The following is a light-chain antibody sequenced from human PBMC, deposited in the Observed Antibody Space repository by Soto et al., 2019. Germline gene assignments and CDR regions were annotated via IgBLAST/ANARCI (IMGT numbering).Light chain of an antibody. CDR3: QQYDNWPWT. Sequence: EIVLTQSPGALSLSPGESATLSCRASQSVSDTHVAWYQQRPGQAPRLLIYGASRRATGFPARFSGSGSGTDFTLTISSLQSEDFAVYYCQQYDNWPWTFGQGTKVEI. J-gene: IGKJ1*01. CDR2: GAS. V-gene: IGKV3-15*01. CDR1: QSVSDTH.